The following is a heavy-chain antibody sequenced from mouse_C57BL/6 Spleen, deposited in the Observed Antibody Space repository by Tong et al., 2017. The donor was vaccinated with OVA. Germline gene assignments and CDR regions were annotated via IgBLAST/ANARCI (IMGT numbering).Heavy chain of an antibody. CDR2: IYPGNVNT. D-gene: IGHD2-4*01. V-gene: IGHV1S56*01. Sequence: VQLQESGPELVKPGASVRISCKASGYTFTSYYIHWVKQRPGQGLEWIGWIYPGNVNTKYNEKFKGKATLTADKSSSTAYMQLSSLTSEDSAVYFCARPLYYDYDVFAYWGQGTLVTVSA. J-gene: IGHJ3*01. CDR1: GYTFTSYY. CDR3: ARPLYYDYDVFAY.